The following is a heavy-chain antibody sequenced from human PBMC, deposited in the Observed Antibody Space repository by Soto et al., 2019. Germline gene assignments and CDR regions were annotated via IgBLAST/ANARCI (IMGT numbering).Heavy chain of an antibody. V-gene: IGHV1-18*01. CDR3: ASGPPQGGTRIYRPDY. CDR1: GYTFTGYG. CDR2: ISAYNGNT. J-gene: IGHJ4*02. D-gene: IGHD3-16*02. Sequence: ASVKVSCKASGYTFTGYGISWVRQAPGQGLEWMGWISAYNGNTNYAQKLQGRVTMTTDTSTSTAYMELRSLRSDDTAVYYCASGPPQGGTRIYRPDYWGQGTLVTVSS.